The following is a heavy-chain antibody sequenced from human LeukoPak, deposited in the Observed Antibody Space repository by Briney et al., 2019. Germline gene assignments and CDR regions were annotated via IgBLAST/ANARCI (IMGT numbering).Heavy chain of an antibody. D-gene: IGHD1-26*01. CDR1: GGSISSSHY. J-gene: IGHJ4*02. CDR3: ASETGSYSPFDF. CDR2: IYYRGVT. V-gene: IGHV4-39*02. Sequence: PSETLSLTCTVSGGSISSSHYWGWLRQPPGKGLEWIGNIYYRGVTYYNPSLKSRVTISTDTSKNHFSLRLSSVTAADTAVYYCASETGSYSPFDFWGQGTLVTVSS.